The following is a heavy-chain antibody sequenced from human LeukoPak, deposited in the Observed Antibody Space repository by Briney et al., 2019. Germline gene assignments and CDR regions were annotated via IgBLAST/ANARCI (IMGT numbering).Heavy chain of an antibody. CDR3: AREGSSGYLPFDY. Sequence: ASVKVSCKASGGTFSNYAISWVRQAPGQGLEWMGWISAYNGNTNYAQKLQGRVTMTTDTSTSTAYMELRSLRSDDTAVYYCAREGSSGYLPFDYWGQGTLVTVSS. V-gene: IGHV1-18*01. CDR1: GGTFSNYA. D-gene: IGHD3-22*01. J-gene: IGHJ4*02. CDR2: ISAYNGNT.